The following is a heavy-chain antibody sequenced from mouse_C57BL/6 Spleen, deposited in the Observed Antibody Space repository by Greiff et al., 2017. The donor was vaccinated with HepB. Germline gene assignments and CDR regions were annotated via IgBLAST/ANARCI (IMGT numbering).Heavy chain of an antibody. Sequence: QVQLQQSGAELVMPGASVKLSCKASGYTFTSYWMHWVKQRPGQGLEWIGEIDPSDSYTNYNQKFKGKSTLTVDKSSSTAYMQLSSLTSGDSAVYYCARSPNYYGSSWDYWGQGTTLTVSS. CDR1: GYTFTSYW. D-gene: IGHD1-1*01. J-gene: IGHJ2*01. CDR2: IDPSDSYT. V-gene: IGHV1-69*01. CDR3: ARSPNYYGSSWDY.